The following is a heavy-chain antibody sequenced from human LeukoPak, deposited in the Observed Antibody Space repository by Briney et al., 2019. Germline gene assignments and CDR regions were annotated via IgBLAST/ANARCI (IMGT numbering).Heavy chain of an antibody. D-gene: IGHD1-26*01. J-gene: IGHJ3*02. CDR1: GFTFSSYG. Sequence: GGSLRLSCAASGFTFSSYGMHWVRQAPGKGLEWVAVISYDGSNKYYADSVKGRFTISRDNSKNTLYLQMNSLRAEDTAVYYCARVGIVGANDAFDIWGQGTMVTVSS. V-gene: IGHV3-30*03. CDR3: ARVGIVGANDAFDI. CDR2: ISYDGSNK.